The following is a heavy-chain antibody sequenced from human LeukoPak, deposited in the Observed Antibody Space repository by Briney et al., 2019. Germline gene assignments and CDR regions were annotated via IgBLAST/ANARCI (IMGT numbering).Heavy chain of an antibody. Sequence: GGSLRLSCAASGFTFSSYAMHWVRQAPGKGLEYVSAISSNGGITYYANSVEGRFTISRDNSKNTLYLQMGSLRAEDMAVYYCARVQLLLSYYYGMDVWGQGTTVTVSS. CDR3: ARVQLLLSYYYGMDV. J-gene: IGHJ6*02. CDR2: ISSNGGIT. V-gene: IGHV3-64*01. CDR1: GFTFSSYA. D-gene: IGHD2-2*01.